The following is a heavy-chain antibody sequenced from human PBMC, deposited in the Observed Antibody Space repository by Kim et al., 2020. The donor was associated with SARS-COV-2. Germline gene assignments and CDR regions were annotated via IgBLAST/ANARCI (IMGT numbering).Heavy chain of an antibody. CDR3: ARHGGSYYFDY. Sequence: TYYNPSLKSRVTISVDTSKNQFSLKLSSVTAADTAVYYCARHGGSYYFDYWGQGTLVTVSS. D-gene: IGHD1-26*01. J-gene: IGHJ4*02. V-gene: IGHV4-39*01. CDR2: T.